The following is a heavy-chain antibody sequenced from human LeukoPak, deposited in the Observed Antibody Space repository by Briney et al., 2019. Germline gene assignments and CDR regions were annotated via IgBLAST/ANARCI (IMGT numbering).Heavy chain of an antibody. V-gene: IGHV3-23*01. CDR1: GFTFSSYA. Sequence: GGSLRLSCAASGFTFSSYAMSWVRQAPGKGLECGSAISGSVGSTYYAEYVKGRFTISRDNSKNTLYLQMNSLRAEDTAVYYCAKDVDPFGSGSYVEGFDYWGQGTLVTVSS. CDR2: ISGSVGST. J-gene: IGHJ4*02. D-gene: IGHD3-10*01. CDR3: AKDVDPFGSGSYVEGFDY.